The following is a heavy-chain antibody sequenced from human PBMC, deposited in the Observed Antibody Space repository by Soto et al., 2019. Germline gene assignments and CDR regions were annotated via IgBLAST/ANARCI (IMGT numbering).Heavy chain of an antibody. V-gene: IGHV1-69*06. CDR2: IIPVLGPA. Sequence: QVQLVQSGAEVRKPGSSVKVSCKASGVTYNTFAVSWVRQAPGQGLEWMGGIIPVLGPACYAQKFQGRVTITADKSTSTAYLALTSLRSEDTAVYYCVRAAKRYFDYWGQGTLVTVSS. D-gene: IGHD6-25*01. J-gene: IGHJ4*02. CDR1: GVTYNTFA. CDR3: VRAAKRYFDY.